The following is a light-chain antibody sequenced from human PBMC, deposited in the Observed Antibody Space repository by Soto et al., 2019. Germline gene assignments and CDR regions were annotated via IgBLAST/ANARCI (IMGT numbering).Light chain of an antibody. Sequence: QSVLTQPPSVSGAPGQRVTIPCTGSSSNIGARYDVHWYQHLPGTAPKVLIYGNSNRPSGVPDRFSGSKSGTSASLAITGLQAEDEADYYCQSYDSSLSGVIFGGGTKLTVL. CDR2: GNS. J-gene: IGLJ2*01. CDR3: QSYDSSLSGVI. V-gene: IGLV1-40*01. CDR1: SSNIGARYD.